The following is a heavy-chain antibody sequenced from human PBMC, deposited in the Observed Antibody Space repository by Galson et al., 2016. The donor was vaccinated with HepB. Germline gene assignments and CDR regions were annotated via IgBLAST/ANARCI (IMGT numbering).Heavy chain of an antibody. CDR1: GYTFTNYW. D-gene: IGHD3-16*01. V-gene: IGHV5-10-1*01. Sequence: QSGAEVKKPGESLRISCQGSGYTFTNYWISWVRQLPGKGLEWMGRLDPRDSYIDYSPSFQGHITISTDKSINTAYLQWSSLKASDTALYLFARHSASWGSRWFFDLWGRGTLVAVSS. J-gene: IGHJ2*01. CDR3: ARHSASWGSRWFFDL. CDR2: LDPRDSYI.